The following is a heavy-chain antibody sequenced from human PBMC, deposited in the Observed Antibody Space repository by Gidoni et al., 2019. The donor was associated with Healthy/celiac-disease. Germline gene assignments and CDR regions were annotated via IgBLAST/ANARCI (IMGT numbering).Heavy chain of an antibody. CDR2: IIPIVGTA. V-gene: IGHV1-69*01. D-gene: IGHD3-22*01. Sequence: QVQLVQSGAEVKKPGSSVTVSCKASGGTFTSYAISWVRQSPGQGLGWQGGIIPIVGTANYAQKFQGRVTITADESTSTAYMELSSLRSEDTAVYYCARGNYSSGYDPVDYWGQGTLVSVSS. CDR1: GGTFTSYA. CDR3: ARGNYSSGYDPVDY. J-gene: IGHJ4*02.